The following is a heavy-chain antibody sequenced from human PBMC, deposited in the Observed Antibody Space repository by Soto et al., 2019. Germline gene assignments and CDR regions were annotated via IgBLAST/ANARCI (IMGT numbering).Heavy chain of an antibody. CDR3: ARVGPKGGPDY. V-gene: IGHV4-34*01. J-gene: IGHJ4*02. CDR2: INHSGST. Sequence: SEILSLTCAVYGGSFSGYYWSWIRQPPGKGLEWIGEINHSGSTNYNPSLKSRVTISVDTSKNQFSLKLSSVTAADTAVYYCARVGPKGGPDYWGQGTLVTVSS. D-gene: IGHD3-16*01. CDR1: GGSFSGYY.